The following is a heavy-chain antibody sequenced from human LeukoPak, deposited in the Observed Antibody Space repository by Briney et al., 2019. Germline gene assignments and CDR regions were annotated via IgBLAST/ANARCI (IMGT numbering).Heavy chain of an antibody. J-gene: IGHJ6*02. CDR2: ISYDGSNK. D-gene: IGHD3-10*01. Sequence: PGGSLRLSCAASGFTFSSYGMLWVRQAPGKGLEWVAVISYDGSNKYYADSVKGRFTISRDNSKNTLYLQMNSLRAEDTAVYYCAKGQDYYGSGSAQQQYYYYGMDVWGQGTTVTVSS. CDR1: GFTFSSYG. CDR3: AKGQDYYGSGSAQQQYYYYGMDV. V-gene: IGHV3-30*18.